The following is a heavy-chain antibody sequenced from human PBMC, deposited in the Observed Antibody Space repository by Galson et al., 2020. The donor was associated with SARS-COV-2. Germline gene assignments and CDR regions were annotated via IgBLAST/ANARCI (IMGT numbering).Heavy chain of an antibody. CDR3: AGPGYYDVLAGYIVDV. D-gene: IGHD3-9*01. CDR2: INPKSGRT. J-gene: IGHJ6*02. V-gene: IGHV1-2*02. Sequence: ASVKVPCKASGYTFTDYYIHWVRQAPGQGLEWTGWINPKSGRTNYAQQFEGRVTMTGNTSITTAYMELSRLRADDTAVYYCAGPGYYDVLAGYIVDVWGQGTMVAVSS. CDR1: GYTFTDYY.